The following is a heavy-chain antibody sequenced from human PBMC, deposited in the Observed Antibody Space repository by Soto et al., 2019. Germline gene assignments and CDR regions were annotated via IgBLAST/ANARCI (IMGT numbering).Heavy chain of an antibody. CDR1: GGSISSSNW. CDR2: IYHSGST. V-gene: IGHV4-4*03. D-gene: IGHD3-22*01. CDR3: ARDRRYYYDSSGYLTAGGAFDI. J-gene: IGHJ3*02. Sequence: LPETLSLTCAVSGGSISSSNWWSWVRQPPGKGLEWIGEIYHSGSTNYNPSLKSRVTISVDKSKNQFSLKLSSVTAADTAVYYCARDRRYYYDSSGYLTAGGAFDIWGQGTMVTVSS.